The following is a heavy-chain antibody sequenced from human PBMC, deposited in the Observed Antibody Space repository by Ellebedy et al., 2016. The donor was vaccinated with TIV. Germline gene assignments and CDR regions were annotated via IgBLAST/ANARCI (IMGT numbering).Heavy chain of an antibody. CDR1: GGSISSSSYY. CDR2: IYYSGST. D-gene: IGHD3-3*01. CDR3: ARGPNSSEWPG. J-gene: IGHJ2*01. Sequence: SETLSLTXTVSGGSISSSSYYWGWIRQPPGKGLEWIGSIYYSGSTYYNPSLKSRVTISVDTSKNQFSLKLSSVTAADTAVYYCARGPNSSEWPGWGRGTLVTVSS. V-gene: IGHV4-39*07.